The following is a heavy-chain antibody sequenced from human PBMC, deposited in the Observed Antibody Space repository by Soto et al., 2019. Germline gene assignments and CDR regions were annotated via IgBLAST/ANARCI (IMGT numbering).Heavy chain of an antibody. Sequence: AGSLRLSCAASGFTFSSYGMHWVRQAPGKGLEWVAVIWYDGSNKYYADSVKGRFTISRDNSKNTLYLQMNSLRAEDAAVYYCARNYGIPLYYFDYWGQGTLVTVSS. V-gene: IGHV3-33*01. D-gene: IGHD3-10*01. CDR1: GFTFSSYG. CDR2: IWYDGSNK. CDR3: ARNYGIPLYYFDY. J-gene: IGHJ4*02.